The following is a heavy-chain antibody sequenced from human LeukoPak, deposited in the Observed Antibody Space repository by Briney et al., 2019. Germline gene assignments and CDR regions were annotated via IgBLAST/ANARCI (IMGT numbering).Heavy chain of an antibody. J-gene: IGHJ5*02. V-gene: IGHV3-48*04. D-gene: IGHD6-13*01. CDR1: GFTFSTYS. CDR3: ARVAAAGYNWFDP. Sequence: GGSLRLSCSASGFTFSTYSMSWVRQAPGKGLEWVSYTSSGSSTRYYADSVKGRFTISRDNAKNSLYLQMNSLRAEDTAVYYCARVAAAGYNWFDPWGQGTLVTVSS. CDR2: TSSGSSTR.